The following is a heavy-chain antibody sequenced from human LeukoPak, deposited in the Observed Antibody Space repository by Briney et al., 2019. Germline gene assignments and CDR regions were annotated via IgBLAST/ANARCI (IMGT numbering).Heavy chain of an antibody. J-gene: IGHJ4*02. CDR2: IGYNGNT. CDR1: GGSINSYY. CDR3: ARAGTNGLYGEY. D-gene: IGHD2-8*01. Sequence: SETLSLTCTVSGGSINSYYWKWIRQPPGRGLEWVGYIGYNGNTNYSPSLKSRLTMSIDASKNQFSLRLTSVTAADTAVYYCARAGTNGLYGEYWGQGAPAPVSS. V-gene: IGHV4-59*01.